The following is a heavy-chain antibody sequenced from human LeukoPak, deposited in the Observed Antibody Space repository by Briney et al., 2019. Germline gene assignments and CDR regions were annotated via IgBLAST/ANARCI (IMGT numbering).Heavy chain of an antibody. CDR1: GSIFSSHG. CDR2: IQNDGKRK. D-gene: IGHD1-14*01. CDR3: AKDFDRNYSLDY. Sequence: GGSLRLSCAASGSIFSSHGMHWVRRAPGKGLEWVAFIQNDGKRKDYADSVKGRFSISRDNSKNTMYLEMSSLRAEDTAVYYCAKDFDRNYSLDYWGQGTLVTVSS. J-gene: IGHJ4*02. V-gene: IGHV3-30*02.